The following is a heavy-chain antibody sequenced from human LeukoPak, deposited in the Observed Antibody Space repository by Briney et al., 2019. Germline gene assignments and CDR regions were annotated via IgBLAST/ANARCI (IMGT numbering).Heavy chain of an antibody. CDR3: ASLADWYYYDNNDYALGAFDI. V-gene: IGHV4-59*01. Sequence: PSETLSLTCTVSGGSMSSYYWNWIRQPPGKGLEWIGYTYHSGSTNYNPSLKSRVTMSVDPSKNQFSLRLHSVTAADTAVYYCASLADWYYYDNNDYALGAFDIWGQGTMVTVSS. J-gene: IGHJ3*02. CDR1: GGSMSSYY. CDR2: TYHSGST. D-gene: IGHD3-22*01.